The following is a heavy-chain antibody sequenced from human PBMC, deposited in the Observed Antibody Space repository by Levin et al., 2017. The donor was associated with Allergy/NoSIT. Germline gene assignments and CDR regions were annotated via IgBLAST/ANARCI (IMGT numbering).Heavy chain of an antibody. CDR1: GFTFSSYA. CDR2: ISYDGSNK. D-gene: IGHD6-19*01. CDR3: ARGSGWKDEIDY. Sequence: GGSLRLSCTASGFTFSSYAMHWVRQAPGKGLEWVALISYDGSNKYYADSVKGRFTISRDNSKNTLYLQMNSLRAEDTAVYYCARGSGWKDEIDYWGQGTLVTVSS. J-gene: IGHJ4*02. V-gene: IGHV3-30*04.